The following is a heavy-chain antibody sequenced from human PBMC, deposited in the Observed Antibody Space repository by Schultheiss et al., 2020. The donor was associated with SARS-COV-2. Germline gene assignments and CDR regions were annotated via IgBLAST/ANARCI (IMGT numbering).Heavy chain of an antibody. CDR2: IYYSGST. Sequence: SETLSLTCAVYGGSFSGYYWNWIRQPPGKGLEWIGYIYYSGSTNYNPSLKSRVTISVDTSKNQFSLKLSSVTAADTAVYYCARVNDYYYYGMDVWGQGTTVTVSS. J-gene: IGHJ6*02. D-gene: IGHD1-1*01. V-gene: IGHV4-59*01. CDR1: GGSFSGYY. CDR3: ARVNDYYYYGMDV.